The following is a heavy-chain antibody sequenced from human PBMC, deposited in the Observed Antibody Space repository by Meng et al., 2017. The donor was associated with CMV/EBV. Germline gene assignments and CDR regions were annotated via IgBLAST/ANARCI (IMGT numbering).Heavy chain of an antibody. D-gene: IGHD6-6*01. J-gene: IGHJ6*02. CDR1: GGSISSGGYY. Sequence: LRLSCTVSGGSISSGGYYWSWIRQHPGKGLEWIGYIYYSGSTYYNPSLKSRVTISVDTSKNQFSLKLSSVTAADTAVYYCAIAARPHYGMDAWGQGTTVTVSS. V-gene: IGHV4-31*03. CDR2: IYYSGST. CDR3: AIAARPHYGMDA.